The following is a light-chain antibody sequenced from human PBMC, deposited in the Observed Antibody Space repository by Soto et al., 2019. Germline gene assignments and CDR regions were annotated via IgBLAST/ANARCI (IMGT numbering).Light chain of an antibody. CDR2: AAS. V-gene: IGKV1-6*01. Sequence: QMTQSPSALSGSVVDRFTITCLASQSISTYLGWYQQKPGKAPKLLIYAASSLQSGVPSRFSGSGSGTDFTLTISSLQPDDFATYYCLQDYTYPLTFGQGTRLEIK. J-gene: IGKJ5*01. CDR1: QSISTY. CDR3: LQDYTYPLT.